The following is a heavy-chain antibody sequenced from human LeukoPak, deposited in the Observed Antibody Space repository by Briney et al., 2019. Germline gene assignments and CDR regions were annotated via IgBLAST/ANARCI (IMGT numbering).Heavy chain of an antibody. CDR3: ARDGEGIAAA. CDR1: GYTFSNYD. CDR2: MNPNSGST. V-gene: IGHV1-8*01. J-gene: IGHJ5*02. D-gene: IGHD6-13*01. Sequence: GASVKVSCKASGYTFSNYDVNWVRQATGQGLEWMGWMNPNSGSTSYAQKFQGRVTMTRDTSTSTVYMELSSLRSEDTAVYYCARDGEGIAAAWGQGTLVTVSS.